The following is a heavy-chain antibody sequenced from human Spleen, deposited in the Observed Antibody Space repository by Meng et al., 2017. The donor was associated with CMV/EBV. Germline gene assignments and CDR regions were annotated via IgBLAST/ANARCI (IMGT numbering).Heavy chain of an antibody. CDR1: GYTFTSYY. V-gene: IGHV1-46*01. D-gene: IGHD2-2*02. Sequence: ASVKVSCKASGYTFTSYYMHWARQAPGQGLEWMGIINPSGGSTSYAQKFQGRVTMTRDTSTSTVYMELSSLRSEDTAVYYCATALSAAILDYYHGMDVWGQGTTVTVSS. CDR2: INPSGGST. CDR3: ATALSAAILDYYHGMDV. J-gene: IGHJ6*02.